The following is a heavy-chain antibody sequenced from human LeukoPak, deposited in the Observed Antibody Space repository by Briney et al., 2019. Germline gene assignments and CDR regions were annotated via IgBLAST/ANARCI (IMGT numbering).Heavy chain of an antibody. CDR3: AIRGSPMVRNY. J-gene: IGHJ4*02. Sequence: GGSLRLSCAASGFTVSNNYMTWVRQAPGKGLEWVSSISSSSSYIYYADSVKGRFTISIDNAKNSLYLQMNSLRAEDTAVYYCAIRGSPMVRNYWGQGTLVTVSS. V-gene: IGHV3-21*01. CDR1: GFTVSNNY. D-gene: IGHD3-10*01. CDR2: ISSSSSYI.